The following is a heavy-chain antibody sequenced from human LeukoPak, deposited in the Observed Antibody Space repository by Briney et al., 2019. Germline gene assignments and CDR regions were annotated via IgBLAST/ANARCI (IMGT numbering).Heavy chain of an antibody. V-gene: IGHV3-23*01. CDR2: ISGSGAST. D-gene: IGHD2-2*01. CDR1: GFTFSSYA. Sequence: GGSLRLSCAASGFTFSSYAMKWVRQAPGKGLEWVSTISGSGASTYYADSVKGRFTISRDNSQNTVYLQMNSLRAEDTAVYYCAKALSFTSRHGFDYWGQGTLVTVSS. CDR3: AKALSFTSRHGFDY. J-gene: IGHJ4*02.